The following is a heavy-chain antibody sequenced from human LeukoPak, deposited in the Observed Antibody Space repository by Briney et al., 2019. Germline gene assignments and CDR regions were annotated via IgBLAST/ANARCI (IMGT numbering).Heavy chain of an antibody. CDR1: GYSFTSYW. Sequence: GESLKISCKGSGYSFTSYWIGWVRQMPRKGLEWMGIIYPGDSDTRYSPSFQGQVTISADKSISTAYLQWSSLKASDTAMYYCARPSELLHRGVDYWGQGTLVTVSS. CDR2: IYPGDSDT. D-gene: IGHD1-26*01. J-gene: IGHJ4*02. V-gene: IGHV5-51*01. CDR3: ARPSELLHRGVDY.